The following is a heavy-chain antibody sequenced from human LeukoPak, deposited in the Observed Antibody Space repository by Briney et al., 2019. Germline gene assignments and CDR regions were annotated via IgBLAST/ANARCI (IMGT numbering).Heavy chain of an antibody. D-gene: IGHD6-13*01. Sequence: GGTLRLSCAASGFTFSSYSINWVRQAPGKGLEWVSSISSSSSYIYYADSVKGRFTISRDNAKNSLYLHMNSLRAEDTAVYYCARGTLAEFDYWGQGTLVTVSS. CDR3: ARGTLAEFDY. CDR2: ISSSSSYI. V-gene: IGHV3-21*01. J-gene: IGHJ4*02. CDR1: GFTFSSYS.